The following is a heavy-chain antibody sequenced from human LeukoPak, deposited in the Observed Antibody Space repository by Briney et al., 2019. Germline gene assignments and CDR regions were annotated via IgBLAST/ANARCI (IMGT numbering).Heavy chain of an antibody. CDR2: ISSSSSYI. CDR3: ARDHYDILTGYYCIDY. D-gene: IGHD3-9*01. V-gene: IGHV3-21*01. Sequence: PGGSLRLSCAASGFTFSSYSMNWVRQAPGKGLEWVSSISSSSSYIYYADSVKGRFTISRDNAKNSLYLQMNSLRAEDTAVYYCARDHYDILTGYYCIDYWGQGTLVTVSS. CDR1: GFTFSSYS. J-gene: IGHJ4*02.